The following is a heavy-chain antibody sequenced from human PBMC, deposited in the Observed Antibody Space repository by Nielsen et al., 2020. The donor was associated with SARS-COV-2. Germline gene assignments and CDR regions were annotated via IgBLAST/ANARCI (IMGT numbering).Heavy chain of an antibody. CDR3: TTMHRGSCYDY. V-gene: IGHV3-15*01. D-gene: IGHD1-26*01. CDR2: IKANANGGTS. Sequence: WIRQPPGKGLEWVGRIKANANGGTSDYAAPVKGRFIISRDDSRNTVFLEMSSLKSEDTAVYFCTTMHRGSCYDYWGQGTLVTVSS. J-gene: IGHJ4*02.